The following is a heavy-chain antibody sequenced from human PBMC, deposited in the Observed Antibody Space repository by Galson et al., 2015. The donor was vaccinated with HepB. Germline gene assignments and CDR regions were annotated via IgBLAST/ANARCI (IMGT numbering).Heavy chain of an antibody. V-gene: IGHV3-53*04. CDR2: IYSGGST. J-gene: IGHJ4*02. CDR3: ASSGIAAAGTGLY. D-gene: IGHD6-13*01. CDR1: GFTVSSNY. Sequence: SLRLSCAASGFTVSSNYMSWVRQAPGKGLEWVSVIYSGGSTYYADSVKGRFTISRHNSKNTLYLQMNSLRAEDTAVYYCASSGIAAAGTGLYWGQGTLVTVSS.